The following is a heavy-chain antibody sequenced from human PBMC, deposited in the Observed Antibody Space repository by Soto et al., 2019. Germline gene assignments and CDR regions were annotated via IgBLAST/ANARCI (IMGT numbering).Heavy chain of an antibody. CDR2: VSPYNGGT. J-gene: IGHJ6*02. Sequence: ASVKVSCKAFGYTFTTYGINWVRQAPGQGLEWMGWVSPYNGGTTYAQKVQGRVTMTTDTSTRTAYLELGSLRSDDTAVYYCAREVGHMDVWGQGTTVTVSS. V-gene: IGHV1-18*04. CDR3: AREVGHMDV. CDR1: GYTFTTYG.